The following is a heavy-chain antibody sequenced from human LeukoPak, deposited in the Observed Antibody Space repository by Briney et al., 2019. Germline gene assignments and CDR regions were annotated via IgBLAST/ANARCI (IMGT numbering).Heavy chain of an antibody. J-gene: IGHJ6*03. CDR1: GFTFRSYA. Sequence: GGSLRLSCAASGFTFRSYAMNWVRQAPGQGLEWVSSISGSGISTHYAGSVKGRFTISRDNSKNTLYLQMNSLRAEDTAVYFCANADDSSGYYYNHYYYMDVWGKGTTVTVSS. V-gene: IGHV3-23*01. CDR2: ISGSGIST. D-gene: IGHD3-22*01. CDR3: ANADDSSGYYYNHYYYMDV.